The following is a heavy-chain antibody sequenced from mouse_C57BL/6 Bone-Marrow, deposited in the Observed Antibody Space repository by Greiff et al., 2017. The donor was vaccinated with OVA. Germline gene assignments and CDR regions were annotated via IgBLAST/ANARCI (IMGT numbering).Heavy chain of an antibody. V-gene: IGHV1-42*01. Sequence: VQLKESGPELVKPGASVKISCKASGYSFTGYYMNWVKQSPEKSLEWIGEINPSTGGTTYNQKFKAKATLTVDKSSSTAYMQLKSLTSEDSAVYYCARWGFYAMDYWGQGTSVTVSS. CDR3: ARWGFYAMDY. CDR1: GYSFTGYY. J-gene: IGHJ4*01. CDR2: INPSTGGT.